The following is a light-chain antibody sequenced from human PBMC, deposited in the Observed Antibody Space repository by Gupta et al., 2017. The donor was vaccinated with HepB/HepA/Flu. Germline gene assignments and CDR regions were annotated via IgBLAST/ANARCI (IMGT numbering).Light chain of an antibody. CDR2: WAS. V-gene: IGKV4-1*01. J-gene: IGKJ4*01. CDR1: QSVLSSSNNRNY. CDR3: QQYYSAPLT. Sequence: DIVMTQSPDSLAVSLGERATINCKSSQSVLSSSNNRNYLAWYQQKPGQPPKLLIYWASTREFGVPDRFSGSGSGTDFTLTISSLQAEDVAVYYCQQYYSAPLTFGGGTKVEIQ.